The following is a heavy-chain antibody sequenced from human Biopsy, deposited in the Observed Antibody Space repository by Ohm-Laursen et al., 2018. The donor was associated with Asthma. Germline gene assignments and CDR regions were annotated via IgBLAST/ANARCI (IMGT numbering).Heavy chain of an antibody. CDR2: ISKDASTQ. CDR1: GFSFSNFA. V-gene: IGHV3-30*01. CDR3: VRDGTDDAFDI. D-gene: IGHD1-1*01. J-gene: IGHJ3*02. Sequence: SLRLSCTASGFSFSNFAIHWVRQAPGKGLEWVGFISKDASTQDYADSVKGRFTMARDNSKNTLDLQMNSLREEDTAVYYCVRDGTDDAFDIWGQGTVASVSS.